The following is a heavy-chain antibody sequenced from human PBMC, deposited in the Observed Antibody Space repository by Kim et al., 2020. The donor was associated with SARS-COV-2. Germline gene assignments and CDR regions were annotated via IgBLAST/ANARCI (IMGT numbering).Heavy chain of an antibody. J-gene: IGHJ4*02. Sequence: YAPKFQGRVTMTEDTSTDTAYMELSSLRSEDTAVYYCATALEGATYYFDYWGQGTLVTVSS. D-gene: IGHD1-26*01. V-gene: IGHV1-24*01. CDR3: ATALEGATYYFDY.